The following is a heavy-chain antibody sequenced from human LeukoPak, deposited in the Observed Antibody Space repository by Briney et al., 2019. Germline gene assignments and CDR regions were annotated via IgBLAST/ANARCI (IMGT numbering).Heavy chain of an antibody. CDR2: IKTDGSST. D-gene: IGHD5-24*01. CDR3: ARTTDAYDAFDY. V-gene: IGHV3-74*01. CDR1: GFSFSSYS. J-gene: IGHJ4*02. Sequence: GGSLRLSCRGSGFSFSSYSMNWVRQAPGKGLVWVSRIKTDGSSTSYADSVKGRFTVSRDNAKNTLYLQMNSLRAEDTAIYYCARTTDAYDAFDYWGQGTLVTVSS.